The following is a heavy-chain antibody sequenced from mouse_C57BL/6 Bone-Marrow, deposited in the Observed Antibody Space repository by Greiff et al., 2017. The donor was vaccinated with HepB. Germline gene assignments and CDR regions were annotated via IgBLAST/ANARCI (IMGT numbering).Heavy chain of an antibody. Sequence: VKLQESGPGLVQPSQSLSITCTVSGFSLTSYGVHWVRQSPGKGLEWLGVIWSGGSTDYNAAFISRLSISKDNSKSQVFFKMNSLQADDTAIYYCARKAMDYEGEGDAMDYWGQGTSVTVSS. V-gene: IGHV2-2*01. CDR3: ARKAMDYEGEGDAMDY. J-gene: IGHJ4*01. CDR2: IWSGGST. CDR1: GFSLTSYG. D-gene: IGHD2-4*01.